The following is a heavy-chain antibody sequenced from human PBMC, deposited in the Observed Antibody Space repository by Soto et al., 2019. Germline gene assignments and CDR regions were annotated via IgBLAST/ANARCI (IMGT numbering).Heavy chain of an antibody. D-gene: IGHD4-17*01. V-gene: IGHV3-72*01. CDR3: ARVGTGTTGKGFDY. CDR2: TRNRANSYTT. CDR1: GFTFSDQY. Sequence: EVQLVESGGGLVQPGGSLRLSCAASGFTFSDQYMDWVRQAPGKGLEWVGRTRNRANSYTTDYAASARGRFTISRDDSKNSVFLDMNSLKTEDTALYYCARVGTGTTGKGFDYWGQGTLVTVSS. J-gene: IGHJ4*02.